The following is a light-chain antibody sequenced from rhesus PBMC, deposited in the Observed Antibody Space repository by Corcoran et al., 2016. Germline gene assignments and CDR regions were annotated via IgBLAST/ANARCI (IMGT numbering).Light chain of an antibody. CDR2: AAS. V-gene: IGKV1-36*02. J-gene: IGKJ2*01. Sequence: DIQMTQSPSSLSASVGDRVTITCRASQGIRDYLNWYQQKPGKGPKLLIYAASRLESGVPSRFSGSGSGKDVTLTISGLQPEDCAAYYCLQGYSTPYSFGQGTKVEIK. CDR1: QGIRDY. CDR3: LQGYSTPYS.